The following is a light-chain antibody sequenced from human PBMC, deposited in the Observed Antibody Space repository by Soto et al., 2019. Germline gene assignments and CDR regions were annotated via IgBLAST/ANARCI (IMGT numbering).Light chain of an antibody. Sequence: DIALTQSPATLSLSPGERVTLSCRASQTVHSSFVAWYQQKPGQAPRLLIYGASTRVTGVPDRFSGSGSGTDFTLTISSLEPEDFAVYFCQHYGRSSWTFGQGTKVEIK. J-gene: IGKJ1*01. V-gene: IGKV3-20*01. CDR1: QTVHSSF. CDR2: GAS. CDR3: QHYGRSSWT.